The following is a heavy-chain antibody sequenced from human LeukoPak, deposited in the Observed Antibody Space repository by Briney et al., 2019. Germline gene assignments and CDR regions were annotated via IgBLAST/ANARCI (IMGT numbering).Heavy chain of an antibody. J-gene: IGHJ4*02. CDR3: ARERPYYDSSGYYYDY. V-gene: IGHV3-21*01. D-gene: IGHD3-22*01. CDR2: ISGSSIYI. CDR1: GFTFSTYS. Sequence: GGSLRLSCAASGFTFSTYSMNWVRQAPGKGLEWVSSISGSSIYIYYADSVKGRFTISRDKAKNSLYLQMNSLRAEDTAVYYCARERPYYDSSGYYYDYWGQGTLVTVSS.